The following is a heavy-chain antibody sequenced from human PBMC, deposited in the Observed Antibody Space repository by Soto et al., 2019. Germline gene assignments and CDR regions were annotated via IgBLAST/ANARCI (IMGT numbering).Heavy chain of an antibody. Sequence: VGSLRLSCAASGFTFISYAMCWVRQAPGKGLKWVSAISGSGGSTYYADSVQGRFTISRDNSKNTLYLQMNSVRAEDTAVYYWAKDRIEFGLDVCDIWGRGTMDNV. CDR3: AKDRIEFGLDVCDI. CDR1: GFTFISYA. CDR2: ISGSGGST. D-gene: IGHD3-16*01. J-gene: IGHJ3*02. V-gene: IGHV3-23*01.